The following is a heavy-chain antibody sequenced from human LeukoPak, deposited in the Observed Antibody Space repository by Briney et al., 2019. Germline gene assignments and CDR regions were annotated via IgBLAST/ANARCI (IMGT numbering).Heavy chain of an antibody. D-gene: IGHD7-27*01. Sequence: PGGSLRLSCAASGFPFTNYAMSWVRQAPGKGLEWVSSITSSSSSMYSADSVKGRLTISRDNAKNSLYLQMNSLRAEDTAVYYCARDLAWGGYWGQGTLVTVSS. CDR3: ARDLAWGGY. CDR2: ITSSSSSM. CDR1: GFPFTNYA. V-gene: IGHV3-21*01. J-gene: IGHJ4*02.